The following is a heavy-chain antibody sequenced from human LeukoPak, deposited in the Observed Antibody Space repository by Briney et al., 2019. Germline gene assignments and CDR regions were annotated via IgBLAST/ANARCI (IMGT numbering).Heavy chain of an antibody. Sequence: PSETLSLTCTVSGGSISPYFWSWIRQPPGKGLEWIGYIYTDGSTKYNPSLKSRVTISLDTSKNQFSLKLSSVTAADTAVYYCARRQTYFDYWGQGTLVTVPA. J-gene: IGHJ4*02. CDR2: IYTDGST. V-gene: IGHV4-4*09. CDR1: GGSISPYF. CDR3: ARRQTYFDY.